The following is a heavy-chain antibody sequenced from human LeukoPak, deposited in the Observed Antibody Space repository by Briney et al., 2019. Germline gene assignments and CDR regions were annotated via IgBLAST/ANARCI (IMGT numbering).Heavy chain of an antibody. Sequence: ASVKVSCKASGYTFTSYDINWVRQATGQGLEWMGRIIPILDTPNYAQKFQGRVTITADKSTSTAYMELSSLRSEDTAVYYCARDLTSYYYDNNGAFDFWGQGTLVTVSS. CDR1: GYTFTSYD. J-gene: IGHJ4*02. V-gene: IGHV1-69*04. D-gene: IGHD3-22*01. CDR3: ARDLTSYYYDNNGAFDF. CDR2: IIPILDTP.